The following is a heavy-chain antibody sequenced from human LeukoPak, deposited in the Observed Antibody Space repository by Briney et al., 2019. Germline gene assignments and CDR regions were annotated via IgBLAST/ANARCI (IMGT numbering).Heavy chain of an antibody. J-gene: IGHJ4*02. CDR3: ARETTTNDGVFDY. CDR1: GYTFSRHD. CDR2: MNPKNGNT. V-gene: IGHV1-8*03. D-gene: IGHD4-11*01. Sequence: ASVKLSCKASGYTFSRHDINWVRQATGQGLEWMGWMNPKNGNTGYAQNFQGRVTFTRDTSISTAYMELNNLRSDDTAVYYCARETTTNDGVFDYWGQGTLVTVSS.